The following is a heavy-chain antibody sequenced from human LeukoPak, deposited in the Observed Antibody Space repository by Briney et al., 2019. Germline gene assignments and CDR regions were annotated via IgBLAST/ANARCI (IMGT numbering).Heavy chain of an antibody. Sequence: SVKVSCKASGGTFSSYAISWVRQAPGQGLEWMGGIIPIFGTANYAQKFQGRVTITADESTSTAYMELSSLSSEDTAVYYCARRRGYSYGTFEYWGQGTLVTVSS. CDR3: ARRRGYSYGTFEY. J-gene: IGHJ4*02. V-gene: IGHV1-69*01. CDR2: IIPIFGTA. D-gene: IGHD5-18*01. CDR1: GGTFSSYA.